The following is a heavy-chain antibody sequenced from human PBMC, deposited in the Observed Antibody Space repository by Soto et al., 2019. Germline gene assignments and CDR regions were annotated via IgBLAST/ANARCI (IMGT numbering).Heavy chain of an antibody. D-gene: IGHD3-10*01. CDR2: ISSRSSDI. V-gene: IGHV3-21*01. Sequence: EVRLVESGGGLVKPGGSLRLSCAASGLTFSSYSMNWVRQAPGKRLEWVSSISSRSSDIYYADSVKGRFTISRDNAKKTLYLQMTSLGAEDTAVYYCASEVVTIVRGVIITGYYGMDVW. CDR3: ASEVVTIVRGVIITGYYGMDV. J-gene: IGHJ6*01. CDR1: GLTFSSYS.